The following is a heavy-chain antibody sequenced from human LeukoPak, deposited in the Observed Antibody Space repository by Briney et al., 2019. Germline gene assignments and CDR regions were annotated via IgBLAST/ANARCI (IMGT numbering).Heavy chain of an antibody. CDR2: IYYSGST. V-gene: IGHV4-39*07. J-gene: IGHJ4*02. CDR1: GGSISSSSYY. CDR3: ARRSGSSSFDY. Sequence: PSETLSLTCTVSGGSISSSSYYWGWIRQPPGKGLEWIGSIYYSGSTYYNPSLKSRVTISVDTSKNQFSLNLSSVTAADTAVYYCARRSGSSSFDYWGQGTLVTVSS. D-gene: IGHD1-26*01.